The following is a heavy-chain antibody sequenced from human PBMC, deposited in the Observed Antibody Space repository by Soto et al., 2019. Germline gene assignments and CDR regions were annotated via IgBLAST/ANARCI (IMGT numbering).Heavy chain of an antibody. Sequence: SETLSLTCTVSGGSISSYYWSWIRQPPGKGLEWIGYIYYSGSTNYNPSLKSRVTISVDTSKNQFSLKLSSVTAADTAVYYCARESETGTYYDYVWGSPHPTLPDYWGQGTLVTVSS. CDR3: ARESETGTYYDYVWGSPHPTLPDY. CDR2: IYYSGST. J-gene: IGHJ4*02. V-gene: IGHV4-59*01. D-gene: IGHD3-16*01. CDR1: GGSISSYY.